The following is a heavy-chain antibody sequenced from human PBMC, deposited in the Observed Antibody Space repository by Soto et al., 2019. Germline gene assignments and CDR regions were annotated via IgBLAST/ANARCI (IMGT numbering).Heavy chain of an antibody. Sequence: GESLKISCKGSGYSFTSYWISWVRQMPGKGLEWMGKIDPMDSYTNYSPSFQGHVTISADKSISTAYLQWSSLRASDTAMYYCARTTGSGLFDYWAQGTLVTVSS. CDR1: GYSFTSYW. J-gene: IGHJ4*02. CDR3: ARTTGSGLFDY. D-gene: IGHD7-27*01. CDR2: IDPMDSYT. V-gene: IGHV5-10-1*01.